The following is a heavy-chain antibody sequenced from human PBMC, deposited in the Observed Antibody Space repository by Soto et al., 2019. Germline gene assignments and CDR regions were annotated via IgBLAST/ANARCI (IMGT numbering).Heavy chain of an antibody. CDR1: DGSISSSSYY. J-gene: IGHJ4*02. Sequence: QLQLQESGPRLVKPSETLSLTCSVSDGSISSSSYYWGWIRQPPGKALEWIGHVYFSGSTNSHPSLKSRVTMCVDTSKNQFSLKLSSVTAAATAVYYCARRNLFQSNSAFDYWGQGTVVTVSS. CDR2: VYFSGST. CDR3: ARRNLFQSNSAFDY. D-gene: IGHD4-4*01. V-gene: IGHV4-39*01.